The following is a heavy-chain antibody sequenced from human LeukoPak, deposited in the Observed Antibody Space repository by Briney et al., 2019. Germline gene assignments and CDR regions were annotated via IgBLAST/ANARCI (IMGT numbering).Heavy chain of an antibody. CDR2: IKQDGSEK. CDR3: ARLLCYDSSGCNY. J-gene: IGHJ4*02. V-gene: IGHV3-7*01. CDR1: GFTFSSYW. Sequence: TGGSLRLSCAASGFTFSSYWMSWVRQAPGKGLEWVANIKQDGSEKYYVDSVKGRFTISRDNAKNSLYLQMNSLRAEDTAVYYCARLLCYDSSGCNYWGQGTLVTVSS. D-gene: IGHD3-22*01.